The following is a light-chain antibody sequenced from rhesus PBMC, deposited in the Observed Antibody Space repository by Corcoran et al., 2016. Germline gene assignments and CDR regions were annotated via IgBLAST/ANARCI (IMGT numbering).Light chain of an antibody. CDR2: DAS. Sequence: DIQLTQSPSSLSASVGDRVTITCRASQGISSYLAWYQQKSGKAPKLLIYDASNLQSGVPSRFSGSGSRTEFTLTIRTLQPEDFATYYCQQRNSYPFTFGPGTKLDIK. CDR1: QGISSY. CDR3: QQRNSYPFT. J-gene: IGKJ3*01. V-gene: IGKV1-38*01.